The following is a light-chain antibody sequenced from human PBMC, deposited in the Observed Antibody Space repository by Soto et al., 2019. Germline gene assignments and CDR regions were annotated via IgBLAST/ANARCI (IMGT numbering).Light chain of an antibody. J-gene: IGKJ2*01. CDR2: AAS. CDR1: QGISSY. Sequence: AIRMTQSPSSLSASTGDRVTITCRASQGISSYLAWYQQKPGKAPKLLIYAASTLQSGVPSRFRGSGSGTDFTLTISCLQSEDFETYYCQQYYSYPHTFGQGTKLEIK. V-gene: IGKV1-8*01. CDR3: QQYYSYPHT.